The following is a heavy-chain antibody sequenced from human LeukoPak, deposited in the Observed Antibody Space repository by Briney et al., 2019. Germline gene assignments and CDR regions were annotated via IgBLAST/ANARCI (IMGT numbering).Heavy chain of an antibody. V-gene: IGHV3-53*01. J-gene: IGHJ2*01. CDR3: ARGSPFTYGGNSPWWYFDL. Sequence: PSETLSLTCTVSGGSISSYYWSWVRQAPGKGLEWVSVIYSGGSTYYADSVKGRFTISRDNSKNTLYLQMNSLRAEDTAVYYCARGSPFTYGGNSPWWYFDLWGRGTLVTVSS. CDR1: GGSISSYY. D-gene: IGHD4-23*01. CDR2: IYSGGST.